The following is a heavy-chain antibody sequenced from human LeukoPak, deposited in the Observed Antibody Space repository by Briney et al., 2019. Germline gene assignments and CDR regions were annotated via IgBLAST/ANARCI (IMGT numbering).Heavy chain of an antibody. J-gene: IGHJ4*02. CDR1: GFTFSSYG. Sequence: PGRSLRLSCAASGFTFSSYGMHWVRQAPGKGLEWVAVISYDGSNKYYADSVKGRFTISRDNSKNTLYLQMNSLRAEDTAVYYCARTSPGGYGSGSYYMGFDYWGQGTLVTVSS. V-gene: IGHV3-30*03. CDR3: ARTSPGGYGSGSYYMGFDY. CDR2: ISYDGSNK. D-gene: IGHD3-10*01.